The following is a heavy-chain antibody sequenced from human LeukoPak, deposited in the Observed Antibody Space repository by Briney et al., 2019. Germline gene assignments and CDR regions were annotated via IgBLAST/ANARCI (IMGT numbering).Heavy chain of an antibody. CDR2: INSEGSST. CDR3: TRDFGMGGTTNAFDI. J-gene: IGHJ3*02. CDR1: GFTFSSFW. Sequence: PGGSLRLSCAASGFTFSSFWMHWVRQAPGKGLMWVSRINSEGSSTSYADSVRGRFTISRDNAKNTLYLQINSLRAEDTAVYYCTRDFGMGGTTNAFDIWGQGTMVTVSS. D-gene: IGHD1-7*01. V-gene: IGHV3-74*01.